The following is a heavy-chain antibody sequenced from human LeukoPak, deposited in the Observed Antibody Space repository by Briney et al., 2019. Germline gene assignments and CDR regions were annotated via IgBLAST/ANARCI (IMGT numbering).Heavy chain of an antibody. V-gene: IGHV3-23*01. Sequence: GGSLRLSCEVSEFPFSIYAMAWVRQAPGQGLEWVSAIDASGSDTYYTDSVKGRFTISRDNSKNTVYLQMNSLRVEDTAVYYCADYRKPQGLDYWGQGTLVTVSS. D-gene: IGHD3-16*01. CDR1: EFPFSIYA. CDR3: ADYRKPQGLDY. CDR2: IDASGSDT. J-gene: IGHJ4*02.